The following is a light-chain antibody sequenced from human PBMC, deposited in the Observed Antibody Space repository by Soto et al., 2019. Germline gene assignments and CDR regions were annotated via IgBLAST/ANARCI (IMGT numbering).Light chain of an antibody. CDR2: GNS. J-gene: IGLJ1*01. CDR1: SSNFGAGND. Sequence: QSVLPQPPSLSGAPGQRVTISCTGSSSNFGAGNDVHWYRQLPGTAPKLLIYGNSNRPSGVPDRFSGSKSGTSASLAITGLQAEDEADYYCQSYDSSLSCYVFGTGTKVTVL. CDR3: QSYDSSLSCYV. V-gene: IGLV1-40*01.